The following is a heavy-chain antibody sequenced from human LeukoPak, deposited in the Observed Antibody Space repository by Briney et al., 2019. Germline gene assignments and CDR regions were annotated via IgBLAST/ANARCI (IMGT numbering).Heavy chain of an antibody. J-gene: IGHJ4*02. CDR2: VSWNSFST. CDR3: AKVPSGGPPDF. D-gene: IGHD3-10*01. V-gene: IGHV3-9*01. Sequence: GGSLRLSCAASGFTFDDYAMHWVRQAPGKGLEWVSGVSWNSFSTDYADSVKGRFAISRDNAKNSVFLQMNSLRPEDTALYYCAKVPSGGPPDFWGQGTLVTVSS. CDR1: GFTFDDYA.